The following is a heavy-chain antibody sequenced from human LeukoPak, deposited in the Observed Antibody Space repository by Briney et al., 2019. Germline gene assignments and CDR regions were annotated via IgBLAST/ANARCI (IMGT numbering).Heavy chain of an antibody. D-gene: IGHD2-15*01. CDR2: IYSGGST. Sequence: GGSLRLSCAASGFTFSDYYMSWVRQAPGKGLEWVSVIYSGGSTYYADSVKGRFTISRDNSKNTLYLQMNSLRAEDTAVYYCASSVVDDAFDIWGQGTMVTVSS. CDR3: ASSVVDDAFDI. J-gene: IGHJ3*02. V-gene: IGHV3-53*01. CDR1: GFTFSDYY.